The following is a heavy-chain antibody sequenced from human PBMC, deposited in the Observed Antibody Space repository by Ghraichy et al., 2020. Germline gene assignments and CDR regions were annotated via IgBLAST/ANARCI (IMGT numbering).Heavy chain of an antibody. Sequence: GGSLRLSCAASGFTFTLFSMSWVRQSPGKGLEWVSSIGGSGSPLFHADSVNGRFTISRDNSNNTLYLQMNSLRFDDTAIYYCAKQKGRGPAFDVWGPGTMVTVSS. CDR3: AKQKGRGPAFDV. CDR1: GFTFTLFS. CDR2: IGGSGSPL. V-gene: IGHV3-23*01. J-gene: IGHJ3*01. D-gene: IGHD3/OR15-3a*01.